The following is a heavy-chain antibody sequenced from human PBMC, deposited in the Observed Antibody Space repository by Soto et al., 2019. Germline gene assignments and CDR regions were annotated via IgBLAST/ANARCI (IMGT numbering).Heavy chain of an antibody. Sequence: QVQLVQSGAEVTKPGSSVKVSCKASGGTFSSYAVSWVRQAPGQGLEWMGGIIPIFGTADYAQKFQGRVTITADASTSTAYMELSSLRSEDTAAYYCASSGYCSGGSCSYPQYYYYGMDVWGQGTTVTVSS. CDR1: GGTFSSYA. D-gene: IGHD2-15*01. V-gene: IGHV1-69*12. CDR2: IIPIFGTA. J-gene: IGHJ6*02. CDR3: ASSGYCSGGSCSYPQYYYYGMDV.